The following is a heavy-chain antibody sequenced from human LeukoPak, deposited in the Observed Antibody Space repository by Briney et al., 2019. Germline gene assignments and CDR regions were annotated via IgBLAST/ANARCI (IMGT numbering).Heavy chain of an antibody. CDR1: GFTFSSYW. CDR3: AKGVVVAPDVTPFDY. J-gene: IGHJ4*02. CDR2: IKSDGSST. V-gene: IGHV3-74*01. Sequence: GGSLRLSCAASGFTFSSYWMHWVRQAPGKGLVWVSRIKSDGSSTNYADSVKGRFTISRDNSRNTLYLQMNSLRAEDTAVYYCAKGVVVAPDVTPFDYWGQGTLVTVSS. D-gene: IGHD2-2*01.